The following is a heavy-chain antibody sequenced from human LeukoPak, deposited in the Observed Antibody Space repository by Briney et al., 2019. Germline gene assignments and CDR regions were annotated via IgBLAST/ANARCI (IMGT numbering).Heavy chain of an antibody. J-gene: IGHJ6*02. V-gene: IGHV3-23*01. CDR2: ISGSGDFS. Sequence: GGSLTLSCAASGFTFSSYAMTWVRQAPGKGLEWVSTISGSGDFSYYADSVRGRFTISRDNSENTVYLQMNSLRGEDTALYYCAKVKGSSSTGNGMDVWGQGTTVTVSS. CDR1: GFTFSSYA. D-gene: IGHD6-13*01. CDR3: AKVKGSSSTGNGMDV.